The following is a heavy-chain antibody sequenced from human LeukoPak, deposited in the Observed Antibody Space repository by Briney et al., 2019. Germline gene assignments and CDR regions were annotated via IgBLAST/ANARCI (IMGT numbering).Heavy chain of an antibody. J-gene: IGHJ6*03. CDR2: ISAYNGAS. CDR3: AREGFTATGVNYYYHMDV. D-gene: IGHD5-18*01. Sequence: GASVTVSCKASGFTFTSWTFSWVRQAPGQGLEWMGWISAYNGASNYAQKLQGRVTMTTDASTDTVYMELRSLRSDDTAVYFCAREGFTATGVNYYYHMDVWGEGTSVTVSS. CDR1: GFTFTSWT. V-gene: IGHV1-18*01.